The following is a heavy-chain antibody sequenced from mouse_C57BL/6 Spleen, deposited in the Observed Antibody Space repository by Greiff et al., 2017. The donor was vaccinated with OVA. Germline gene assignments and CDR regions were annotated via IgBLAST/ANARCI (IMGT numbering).Heavy chain of an antibody. V-gene: IGHV5-17*01. CDR3: ARRGITTDYFDY. CDR1: GFTFSDYG. D-gene: IGHD1-2*01. CDR2: ISSGSSTI. J-gene: IGHJ2*01. Sequence: EVKLVESGGGLVKPGGSLKLSCAASGFTFSDYGMHWVRQAPEKGLEWVAYISSGSSTIYYADTVKGRFTISRDNAKNTLFLQMTSLRSEDTAMDYCARRGITTDYFDYWGQGTTLTVSS.